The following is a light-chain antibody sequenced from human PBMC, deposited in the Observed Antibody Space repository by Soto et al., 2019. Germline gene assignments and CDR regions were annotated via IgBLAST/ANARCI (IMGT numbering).Light chain of an antibody. J-gene: IGKJ3*01. CDR3: LQHYAFPFT. V-gene: IGKV1-17*01. CDR2: TIS. Sequence: DIQMTQSPSSLSASVGGRVTITCRASQDIGTSLDWFQQKPGTAPKSLIYTISDLQSGVPSRFSGGGSGTEFTLTISSLQPEDSATYYCLQHYAFPFTFGPGTKVHV. CDR1: QDIGTS.